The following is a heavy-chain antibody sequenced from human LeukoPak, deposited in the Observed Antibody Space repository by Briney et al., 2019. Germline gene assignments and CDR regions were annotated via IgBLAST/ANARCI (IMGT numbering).Heavy chain of an antibody. CDR3: ARAPNTCIVGAAAFGY. J-gene: IGHJ4*02. D-gene: IGHD1-26*01. V-gene: IGHV1-69*02. CDR1: GGTFSSYT. CDR2: IIPILGIA. Sequence: ASVKVSCKASGGTFSSYTISLVRQAPGQGLEWMGRIIPILGIANYAQKFQGRVTITADKSTSTAYMELSSLRSEDTAVYYCARAPNTCIVGAAAFGYWGQGTLVTASS.